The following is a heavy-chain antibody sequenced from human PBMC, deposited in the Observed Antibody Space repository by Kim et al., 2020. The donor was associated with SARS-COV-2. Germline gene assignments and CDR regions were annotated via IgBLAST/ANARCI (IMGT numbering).Heavy chain of an antibody. Sequence: GGSLRLSCAASGFTFSSYVMHWVRQAPGKGLEWVAVISYDGSNKYYADSVKGRFTISRDNSKNTLYLQMNSLRAEDTAVYYCAKDFVVVPAAILYYGMDVWGQGTTVTVSS. CDR2: ISYDGSNK. V-gene: IGHV3-30*18. J-gene: IGHJ6*02. D-gene: IGHD2-2*01. CDR1: GFTFSSYV. CDR3: AKDFVVVPAAILYYGMDV.